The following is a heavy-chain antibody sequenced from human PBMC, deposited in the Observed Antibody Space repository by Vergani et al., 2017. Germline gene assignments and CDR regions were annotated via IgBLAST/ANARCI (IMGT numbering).Heavy chain of an antibody. J-gene: IGHJ4*02. CDR2: ISAYNGNT. D-gene: IGHD2-2*02. Sequence: QVQLVQSGAEVKKPGASVKVSCKASGYTFTSYGISWVRQAPGQGLEWMGWISAYNGNTNYAQKLQGRVTMTTDTSTSTAYMELRSLRSDDTAVYYCARAVFQGSPIPCLYYFDYWGQETLVTVSS. CDR1: GYTFTSYG. V-gene: IGHV1-18*01. CDR3: ARAVFQGSPIPCLYYFDY.